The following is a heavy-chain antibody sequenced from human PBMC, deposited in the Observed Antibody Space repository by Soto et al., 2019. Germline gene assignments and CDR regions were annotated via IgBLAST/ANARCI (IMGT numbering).Heavy chain of an antibody. D-gene: IGHD3-22*01. CDR1: GFTFSNAW. V-gene: IGHV3-15*01. CDR2: IKSKTDGGTT. J-gene: IGHJ1*01. Sequence: PGGSLRLSCAASGFTFSNAWMSWVRQAPGKGLEWVGRIKSKTDGGTTDYAAPVKGRFTISRDDSKNTLYLQMNSLKTEDTAVYYCTTAIYDSSGYYYGPEYFQHWGQGTLVTVSS. CDR3: TTAIYDSSGYYYGPEYFQH.